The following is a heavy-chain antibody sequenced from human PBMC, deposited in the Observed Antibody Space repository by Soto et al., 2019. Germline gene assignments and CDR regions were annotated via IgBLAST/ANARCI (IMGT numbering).Heavy chain of an antibody. D-gene: IGHD2-15*01. J-gene: IGHJ4*02. CDR3: ARLSKYGGNVFDY. V-gene: IGHV4-39*01. CDR2: IYYSGSI. Sequence: SETLSLTCTVSGGSISSSSYYWGWIRQPPGKGLEWIGSIYYSGSIYYNPSLKSRVTISVDTSKNQFSLKLSSVTAADTAVYYCARLSKYGGNVFDYWGQGTLVTVSS. CDR1: GGSISSSSYY.